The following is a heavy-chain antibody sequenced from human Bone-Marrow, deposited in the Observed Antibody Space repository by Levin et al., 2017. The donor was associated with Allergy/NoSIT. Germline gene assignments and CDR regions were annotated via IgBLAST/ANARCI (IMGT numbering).Heavy chain of an antibody. CDR2: IWYDGSHK. CDR3: TRDRGGWCQFYFDY. V-gene: IGHV3-33*01. CDR1: GFTFSAFG. J-gene: IGHJ4*02. D-gene: IGHD3-10*01. Sequence: QSGGSLRLSCAASGFTFSAFGMHWVRQAPGRGLEWVAVIWYDGSHKFYADSVKGRFTISRGNSKNTLYLQMNSLRAEDTAVYYCTRDRGGWCQFYFDYWGQGILFTFSS.